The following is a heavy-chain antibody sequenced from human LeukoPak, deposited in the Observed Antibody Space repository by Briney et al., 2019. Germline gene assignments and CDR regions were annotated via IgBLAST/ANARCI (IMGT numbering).Heavy chain of an antibody. Sequence: GGSLRLSWAASKFTSSTYTLHWVRQAPGKGLKWVAVISHDGSKRYYADSVKGRFTISRDNSKNTLYLQMNSLRPEDTAVYYCARTGDPLYYYGSGSYPKPGGPPDYWGQGTLVTVSS. J-gene: IGHJ4*02. V-gene: IGHV3-30*04. CDR3: ARTGDPLYYYGSGSYPKPGGPPDY. CDR2: ISHDGSKR. D-gene: IGHD3-10*01. CDR1: KFTSSTYT.